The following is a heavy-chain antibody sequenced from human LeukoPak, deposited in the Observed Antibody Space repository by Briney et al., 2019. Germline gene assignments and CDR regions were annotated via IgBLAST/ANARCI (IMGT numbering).Heavy chain of an antibody. J-gene: IGHJ6*03. D-gene: IGHD6-19*01. V-gene: IGHV7-4-1*02. CDR2: INTNTGNP. CDR3: ARAAVAGEYYYYYYYMDV. CDR1: GYTFTSYA. Sequence: ASVKVSCKASGYTFTSYAMNWVRQAPGQGLEWMGWINTNTGNPTYAQGFTGRFVFSLDTSVSTAYLQTSRLKAEDTAVYYCARAAVAGEYYYYYYYMDVWGKGTTVTVSS.